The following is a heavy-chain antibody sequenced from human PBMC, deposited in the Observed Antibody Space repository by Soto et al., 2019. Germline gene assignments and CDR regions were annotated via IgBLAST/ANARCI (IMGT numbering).Heavy chain of an antibody. D-gene: IGHD2-15*01. CDR3: VNLGYCSGGSCLTN. CDR1: GFTFSSYA. J-gene: IGHJ4*02. CDR2: ISSNGGST. Sequence: PGGSLRLSCSASGFTFSSYAMHWVRQAPGKGLEYVSAISSNGGSTYYADSVKGRFTISRDNSKNTLYLQMSSLRAEDTAVYYCVNLGYCSGGSCLTNWGQGTLVTAPQ. V-gene: IGHV3-64D*06.